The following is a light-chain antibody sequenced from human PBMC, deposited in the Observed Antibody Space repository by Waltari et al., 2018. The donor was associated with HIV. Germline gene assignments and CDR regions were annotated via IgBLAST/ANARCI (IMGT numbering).Light chain of an antibody. Sequence: DIVMTQSPDSLAVSLGARATINCKSSQSVLYSFTNRNYLGWYQHKPGQPPKLLIHWASTRESGVPDRFSGSGSGTDFNLTINSLQAEDVAVYYCQQYYSIPRTFGQGTKLEIK. CDR3: QQYYSIPRT. CDR1: QSVLYSFTNRNY. CDR2: WAS. J-gene: IGKJ2*02. V-gene: IGKV4-1*01.